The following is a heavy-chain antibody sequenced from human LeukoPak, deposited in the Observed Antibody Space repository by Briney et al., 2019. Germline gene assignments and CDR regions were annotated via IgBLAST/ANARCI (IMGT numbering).Heavy chain of an antibody. Sequence: PGGSLRLSCVTSGFSVSRNYMNWVRQAPGKGLEWVSVIYHDGSTYYGDSVKGRFTISRDTSKNTLYLQMNSLRAEDTAVYYCARDRPYGATGDLDYWGQGTLVTVSP. D-gene: IGHD1-1*01. CDR1: GFSVSRNY. CDR2: IYHDGST. V-gene: IGHV3-53*01. CDR3: ARDRPYGATGDLDY. J-gene: IGHJ4*02.